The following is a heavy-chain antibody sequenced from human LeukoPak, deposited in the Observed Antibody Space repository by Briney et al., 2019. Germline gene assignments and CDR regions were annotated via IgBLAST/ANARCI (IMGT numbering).Heavy chain of an antibody. CDR3: ARIKVVRQGYFDY. CDR2: INHSGST. V-gene: IGHV4-34*01. Sequence: SETLSLTCAVYGGSFSGYYWSWIRQPPGKGLEWIGEINHSGSTNYNPSLKSRVTISVDTSRNQFSLKLSSVTAADTAVYYCARIKVVRQGYFDYWGQGTLVTVSS. CDR1: GGSFSGYY. D-gene: IGHD2-2*01. J-gene: IGHJ4*02.